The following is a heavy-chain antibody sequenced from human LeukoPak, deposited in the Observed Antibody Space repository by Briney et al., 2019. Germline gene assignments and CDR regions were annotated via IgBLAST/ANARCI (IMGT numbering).Heavy chain of an antibody. CDR2: IYYSGST. CDR3: AREGATFDP. V-gene: IGHV4-59*01. D-gene: IGHD1-26*01. CDR1: GGSISSYY. Sequence: SETLSLTCTVSGGSISSYYWSWLRQPPGKGLEWIGYIYYSGSTNYNPSLKSRVTISVDTSKNQFSLKLSSVTAADTAVYYCAREGATFDPWGQGTLVTVSS. J-gene: IGHJ5*02.